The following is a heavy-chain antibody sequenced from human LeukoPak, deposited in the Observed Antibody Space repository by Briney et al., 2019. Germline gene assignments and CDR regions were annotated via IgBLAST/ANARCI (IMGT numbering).Heavy chain of an antibody. Sequence: GASVKVSCKASGGTFSSYAISWVRQAPGQGLEWMGGIIPIFGTANYAQKFQGRVTITTDESTSTAYMELSSLRSEDTAVYYCARGGEAITIFGVVIYNWFDPWGQGTLVTVSS. D-gene: IGHD3-3*01. J-gene: IGHJ5*02. CDR3: ARGGEAITIFGVVIYNWFDP. CDR1: GGTFSSYA. V-gene: IGHV1-69*05. CDR2: IIPIFGTA.